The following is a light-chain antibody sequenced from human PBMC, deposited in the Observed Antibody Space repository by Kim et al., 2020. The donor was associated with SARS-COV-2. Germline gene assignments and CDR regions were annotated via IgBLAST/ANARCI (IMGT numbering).Light chain of an antibody. CDR1: LTSIARNY. J-gene: IGLJ7*01. CDR2: EDN. CDR3: QSYDSSTPAV. V-gene: IGLV6-57*03. Sequence: TLTIYCTRRLTSIARNYVQWYQQRPGSAPTTVINEDNQRPSGVPARFSGSIDSSSNSASLTISGLKTEDEADYYCQSYDSSTPAVFGGGTQLTVL.